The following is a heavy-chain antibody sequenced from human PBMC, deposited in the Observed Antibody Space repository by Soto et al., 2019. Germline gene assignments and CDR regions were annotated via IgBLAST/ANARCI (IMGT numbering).Heavy chain of an antibody. CDR2: IYPGDSDT. Sequence: EVQLVQSGAEVKKPGESLKISCKGFGYSFTNYWIGWVRQMPGKGLEWMGIIYPGDSDTRYSPSFQGQVTISADKSIDTAFLQWSSLKASYTAMYFCARLLNTYGMDVWGHGTTVTVSS. V-gene: IGHV5-51*03. CDR3: ARLLNTYGMDV. J-gene: IGHJ6*02. CDR1: GYSFTNYW.